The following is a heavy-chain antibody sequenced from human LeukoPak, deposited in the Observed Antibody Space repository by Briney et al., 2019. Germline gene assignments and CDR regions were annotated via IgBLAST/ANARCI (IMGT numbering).Heavy chain of an antibody. CDR1: GGSISSYH. CDR2: IYYSGST. J-gene: IGHJ3*02. Sequence: SETLSLTCTVSGGSISSYHWSWIRQPPGKGLEWIGYIYYSGSTNYNPSLKSRVTISVDTSKNQFSLKLSSVTAADTAVYYCATSVDTAMVMGAFDIWGQGTMVTVSS. CDR3: ATSVDTAMVMGAFDI. V-gene: IGHV4-59*01. D-gene: IGHD5-18*01.